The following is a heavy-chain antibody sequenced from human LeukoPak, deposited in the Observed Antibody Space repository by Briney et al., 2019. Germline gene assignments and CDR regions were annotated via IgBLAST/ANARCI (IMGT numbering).Heavy chain of an antibody. J-gene: IGHJ4*02. D-gene: IGHD3-16*01. CDR2: IYRGDAT. CDR3: VREIGNSGNYD. Sequence: GGSLRLSCAASGFIISSDYMSWVRQAPGKGLEWVSVIYRGDATYYAESVKGRFTISRDTSKNTLYLRMSSLSAEGTAMYYCVREIGNSGNYDWGQGTLVTVSS. CDR1: GFIISSDY. V-gene: IGHV3-53*01.